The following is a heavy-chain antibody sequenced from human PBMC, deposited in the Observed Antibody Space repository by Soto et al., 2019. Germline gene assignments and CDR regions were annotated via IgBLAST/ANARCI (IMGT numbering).Heavy chain of an antibody. J-gene: IGHJ6*02. V-gene: IGHV1-18*01. Sequence: QVQLVQSGAEVRKPGASVKVSCKASGYTFTTYGISWVRQAPGQGLEWMGWISGYNGHTKYAQKFQGRVTMTTDTATRTVYMDLRSLRSHDTAVYYCARGGEMPCYDAGLDVWGQGTTGTVCS. CDR2: ISGYNGHT. CDR1: GYTFTTYG. CDR3: ARGGEMPCYDAGLDV. D-gene: IGHD2-15*01.